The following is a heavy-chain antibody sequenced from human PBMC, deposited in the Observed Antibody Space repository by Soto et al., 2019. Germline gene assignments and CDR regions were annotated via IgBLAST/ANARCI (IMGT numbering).Heavy chain of an antibody. CDR2: IRSKAYGGTT. CDR3: ALGIVVVVAATDY. Sequence: GGSLRLSCTASGFTFGDYAMSWFRQAPGKGLEWVGFIRSKAYGGTTEYAASVKGRFTISRDDSKSIAYLQMNSLKTEDTAVYYCALGIVVVVAATDYWGQGTLVTVSS. J-gene: IGHJ4*02. CDR1: GFTFGDYA. V-gene: IGHV3-49*03. D-gene: IGHD2-15*01.